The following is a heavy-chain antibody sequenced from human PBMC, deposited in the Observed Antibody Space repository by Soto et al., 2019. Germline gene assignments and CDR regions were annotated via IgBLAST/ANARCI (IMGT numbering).Heavy chain of an antibody. CDR2: ISYDGSNK. Sequence: GGSLRLSCAASGFTFSSYAMHWVRQAPGKGLEWVAVISYDGSNKYYADSVKGRFTISRDNSKNTLYLQMNSLRAEDTAVYYCARDRVMIVVVPGPGYFDYWGQGTLVTSPQ. D-gene: IGHD3-22*01. CDR3: ARDRVMIVVVPGPGYFDY. J-gene: IGHJ4*02. CDR1: GFTFSSYA. V-gene: IGHV3-30-3*01.